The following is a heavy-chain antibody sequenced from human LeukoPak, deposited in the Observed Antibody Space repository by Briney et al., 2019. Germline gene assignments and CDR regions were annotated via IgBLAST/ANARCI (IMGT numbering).Heavy chain of an antibody. J-gene: IGHJ4*02. Sequence: SETLSLTCAVYGGSFSLYHWSWLRQSPGKGLEWIGEVNRWGSTNYNPSLESRVTISVDRSKNQFSLNLRSLTAADTAVYYCATDSQSSVYYFWGQGALVTVSS. CDR1: GGSFSLYH. CDR2: VNRWGST. D-gene: IGHD6-25*01. CDR3: ATDSQSSVYYF. V-gene: IGHV4-34*01.